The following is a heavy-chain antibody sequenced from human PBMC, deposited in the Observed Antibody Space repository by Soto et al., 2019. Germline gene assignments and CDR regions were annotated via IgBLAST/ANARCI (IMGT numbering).Heavy chain of an antibody. D-gene: IGHD3-3*01. Sequence: QSGGSLRLSCAASGFTFSSHWMSWVRQSPGKGLEWVANIKQDGSEKNYVDSVKGRFTISRDNAKNSVYLQMNSLRADDTAVYHGGSPYDSFWHRGPGYWGQGTLVTVSS. CDR1: GFTFSSHW. J-gene: IGHJ4*02. CDR2: IKQDGSEK. CDR3: GSPYDSFWHRGPGY. V-gene: IGHV3-7*01.